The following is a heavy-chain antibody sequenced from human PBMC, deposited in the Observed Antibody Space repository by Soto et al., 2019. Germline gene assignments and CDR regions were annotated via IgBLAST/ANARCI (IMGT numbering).Heavy chain of an antibody. J-gene: IGHJ6*03. Sequence: QVQLVQSGAEVRKPGASVKVSCKTSGDSFNAYYLHWVRQAPGQGLEWLGWINPNGGPTKYAQKLRGRVAMTRDTSIRTAYMELTSLRSDDTAIYFCARESGGATATLDYYCFYMDVWGQGTTVTVSS. V-gene: IGHV1-2*02. CDR2: INPNGGPT. D-gene: IGHD5-12*01. CDR1: GDSFNAYY. CDR3: ARESGGATATLDYYCFYMDV.